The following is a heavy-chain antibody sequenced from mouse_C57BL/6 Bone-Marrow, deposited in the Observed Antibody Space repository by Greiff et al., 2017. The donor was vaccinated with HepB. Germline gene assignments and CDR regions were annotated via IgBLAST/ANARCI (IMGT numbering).Heavy chain of an antibody. CDR2: IDPENGDT. CDR3: TTWEFGNYWFAY. CDR1: GFNIKDDY. D-gene: IGHD2-10*02. V-gene: IGHV14-4*01. Sequence: VQLQQSGAELVRPGASVKLSCTASGFNIKDDYMHWVKQRPEQGLEWIGWIDPENGDTEYASKFQGKATITADTSSNTAYLQLSSLTSEDTAVYYCTTWEFGNYWFAYWGQGTLVTVSA. J-gene: IGHJ3*01.